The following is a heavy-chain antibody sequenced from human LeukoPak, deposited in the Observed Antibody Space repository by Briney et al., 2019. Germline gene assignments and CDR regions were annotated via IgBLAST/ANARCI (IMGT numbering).Heavy chain of an antibody. CDR2: IYYSGST. CDR3: ARVVPQYYYGSGSYPDYFDY. CDR1: GGSISSGDYY. Sequence: SQTLSLTCTVSGGSISSGDYYWSWIRQPPGKGLEWIGYIYYSGSTNYNPSLKSRVTISVDTSKNQFSLKLSSVTAADTAVYYCARVVPQYYYGSGSYPDYFDYWGQGTLVTVSS. J-gene: IGHJ4*02. D-gene: IGHD3-10*01. V-gene: IGHV4-61*08.